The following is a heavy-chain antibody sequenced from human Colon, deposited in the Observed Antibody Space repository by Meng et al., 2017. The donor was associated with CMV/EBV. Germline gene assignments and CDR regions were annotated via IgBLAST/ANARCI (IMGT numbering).Heavy chain of an antibody. J-gene: IGHJ4*02. CDR3: ARELARRGY. Sequence: QVCVVQFGAVVNKPTASGKVSCETSGYTFTNVGISRVQQAPGNGLDWLAYICPLHGDTNYAHRFPGRVALTTDTSTSTVYMELGSLTSDDTAMYYCARELARRGYWGQGTLVTVSS. V-gene: IGHV1-18*01. CDR1: GYTFTNVG. CDR2: ICPLHGDT.